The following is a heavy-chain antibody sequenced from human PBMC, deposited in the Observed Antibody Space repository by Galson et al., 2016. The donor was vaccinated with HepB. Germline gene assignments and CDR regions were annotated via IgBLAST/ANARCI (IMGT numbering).Heavy chain of an antibody. J-gene: IGHJ6*02. CDR3: TTAIPKSPSHYYYGMDV. D-gene: IGHD2-2*02. CDR1: DFTFSGSA. V-gene: IGHV3-73*01. CDR2: IRSQANNYAT. Sequence: SLRLSCAASDFTFSGSAMHWVRKASGKGLEWVGRIRSQANNYATTYAASVKGRFTLSRDDSRNTAYLQMNSLKTEDTAVYYCTTAIPKSPSHYYYGMDVWGQGTTVTVSS.